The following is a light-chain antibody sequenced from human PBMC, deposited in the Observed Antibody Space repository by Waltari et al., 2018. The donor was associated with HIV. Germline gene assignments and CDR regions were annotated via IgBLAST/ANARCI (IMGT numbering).Light chain of an antibody. CDR3: CSYAGSSTYI. Sequence: QSALTQPASVSGSRGQSVTIFCNGTSSDVGKYKLLSWYQQSSGKAPKVVIYDVTDRPSGVSSRFSASKSGNTASLTISGLQPQDEGDYFCCSYAGSSTYIFGSGTLVTVL. V-gene: IGLV2-23*02. CDR1: SSDVGKYKL. CDR2: DVT. J-gene: IGLJ1*01.